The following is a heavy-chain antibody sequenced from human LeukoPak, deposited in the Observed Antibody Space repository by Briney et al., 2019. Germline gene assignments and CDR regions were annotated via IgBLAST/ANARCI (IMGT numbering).Heavy chain of an antibody. CDR1: GGSISSSSYY. CDR2: IYYSGST. D-gene: IGHD6-13*01. CDR3: ARLGYSSSLGYYYGMDV. J-gene: IGHJ6*02. Sequence: SETLSLTCTVSGGSISSSSYYWGWIRQPPGKGLEWIGYIYYSGSTNYNPSLKSRVTISVDTSKNQFSLKLSSVTAADTAVYYCARLGYSSSLGYYYGMDVWGQGTTVTVSS. V-gene: IGHV4-61*05.